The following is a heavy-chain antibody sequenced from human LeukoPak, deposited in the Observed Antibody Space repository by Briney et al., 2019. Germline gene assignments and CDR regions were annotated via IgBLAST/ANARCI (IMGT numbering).Heavy chain of an antibody. CDR3: ARLSTAGGTFDI. CDR1: GGSISSSSYY. D-gene: IGHD3-10*01. Sequence: SETLSLTCSVSGGSISSSSYYWGWIRQPPGKGLEWIGSIYYSGNTYYNPSLKSRVTISVDTSKGQFSLKLTSVTAADTALYYCARLSTAGGTFDIWGQGTMVTVSS. J-gene: IGHJ3*02. V-gene: IGHV4-39*01. CDR2: IYYSGNT.